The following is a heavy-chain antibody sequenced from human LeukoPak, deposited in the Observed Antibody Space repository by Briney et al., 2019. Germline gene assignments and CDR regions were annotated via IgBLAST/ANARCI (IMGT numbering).Heavy chain of an antibody. CDR1: GGSISSSSYY. V-gene: IGHV4-39*07. CDR3: ARGVVVPAATLDY. Sequence: PSETLSLTCTVSGGSISSSSYYWGWIRQPPGKGLEWIGEINHSGSTNYNPSLKSRVTISVDTSKNQFSLKLSSVTAADTAVYYCARGVVVPAATLDYWGQGTLVTVSS. CDR2: INHSGST. D-gene: IGHD2-2*01. J-gene: IGHJ4*02.